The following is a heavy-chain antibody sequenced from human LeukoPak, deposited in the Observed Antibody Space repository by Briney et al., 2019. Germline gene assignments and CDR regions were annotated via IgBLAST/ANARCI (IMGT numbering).Heavy chain of an antibody. CDR1: GYTFTGYY. CDR2: INCKSGAT. J-gene: IGHJ6*02. Sequence: ASVKVSCKTFGYTFTGYYMHWVRQAPGQGLEWMGWINCKSGATNYAQRFQGRVTMTRDTSTRTAYMELSRLGSDDAAVYYCARTEIAVAGTGGDYYYYYGMDVWGQGTTVTVSS. D-gene: IGHD6-13*01. CDR3: ARTEIAVAGTGGDYYYYYGMDV. V-gene: IGHV1-2*02.